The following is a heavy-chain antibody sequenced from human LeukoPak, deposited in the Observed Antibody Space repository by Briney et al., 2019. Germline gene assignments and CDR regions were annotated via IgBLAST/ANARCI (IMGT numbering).Heavy chain of an antibody. D-gene: IGHD3-3*01. J-gene: IGHJ5*02. CDR3: AGDRPWRETWVEFDL. CDR1: RFTFSSYS. Sequence: GGSLRLSCVASRFTFSSYSMSWVRQAPGKGLEWVSLIYDDGSTVYGDSVRGRFTISRDTSKNKVYLQMNRLKVEDSAIYYCAGDRPWRETWVEFDLWGQGTLVTVSS. CDR2: IYDDGST. V-gene: IGHV3-53*05.